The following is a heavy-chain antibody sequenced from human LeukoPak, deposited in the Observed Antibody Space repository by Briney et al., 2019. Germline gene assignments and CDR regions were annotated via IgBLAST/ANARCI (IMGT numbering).Heavy chain of an antibody. D-gene: IGHD3-10*01. CDR3: AKSSLWFGELLTFDY. J-gene: IGHJ4*02. CDR2: ISGSGGST. CDR1: GFTFSSYA. Sequence: GVSLRLSCAASGFTFSSYAMSWVRQAPGKGLEWVSAISGSGGSTYYADSVKGRFTISRDNSKNTLYLQMNSLRAEDTAVYYCAKSSLWFGELLTFDYWGQGTLVTVSS. V-gene: IGHV3-23*01.